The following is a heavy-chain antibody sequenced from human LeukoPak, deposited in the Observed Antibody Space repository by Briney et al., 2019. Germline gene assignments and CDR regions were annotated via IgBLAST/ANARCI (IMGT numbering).Heavy chain of an antibody. J-gene: IGHJ3*02. CDR2: FYSGGVT. CDR3: AGSSAYYPDAFDI. CDR1: GFTVSRNY. Sequence: PGCSLRLSCAASGFTVSRNYMSWVRPAPAKGLAWVSVFYSGGVTYYADSVKGQFTISRDNSKNTLYLQMNSRRADDTAVYYCAGSSAYYPDAFDIWGQGTMVSVSS. V-gene: IGHV3-53*01. D-gene: IGHD3-22*01.